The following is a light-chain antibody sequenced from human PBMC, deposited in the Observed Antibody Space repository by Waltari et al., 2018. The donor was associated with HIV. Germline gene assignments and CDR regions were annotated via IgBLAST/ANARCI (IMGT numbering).Light chain of an antibody. CDR3: SSYTSSSTLV. CDR2: DVS. J-gene: IGLJ3*02. Sequence: QSALTQPASVSGSPGQSLPISCTGPSSDVGGYNYVSWYQQHPGKAPKLMIYDVSNRPSGVSNRFSGSKSGNTASLTISGLQAEDEADYYCSSYTSSSTLVFGGGTKLTVL. CDR1: SSDVGGYNY. V-gene: IGLV2-14*01.